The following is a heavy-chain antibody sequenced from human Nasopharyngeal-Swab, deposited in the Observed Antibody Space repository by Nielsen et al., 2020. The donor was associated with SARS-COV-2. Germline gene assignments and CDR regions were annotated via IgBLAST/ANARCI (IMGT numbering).Heavy chain of an antibody. CDR2: ISSSSSYK. CDR3: ARVLGGSYYAAFDI. V-gene: IGHV3-21*01. CDR1: GFTFSSYS. D-gene: IGHD1-26*01. J-gene: IGHJ3*02. Sequence: GSLKISCAASGFTFSSYSVNWVRQAPGKGLEWVSSISSSSSYKYYADSVKGRFTISRDNSKNTLYLQMNSLRAEDTAVYYCARVLGGSYYAAFDIWGQGTMVTASS.